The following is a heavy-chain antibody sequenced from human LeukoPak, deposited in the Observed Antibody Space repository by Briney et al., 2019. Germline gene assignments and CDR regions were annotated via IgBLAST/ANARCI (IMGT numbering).Heavy chain of an antibody. D-gene: IGHD1-1*01. V-gene: IGHV4-61*01. CDR2: INYSGST. J-gene: IGHJ4*02. CDR3: ARGIRTGYGY. Sequence: SETLSLTCTVSGGSVTSGSYYWSWLRQPPGKGLEWIGNINYSGSTNYNPSLKRRVTISVDTSRNQFSLKVKYVTAADTAVYYCARGIRTGYGYWGQGTLVTVSS. CDR1: GGSVTSGSYY.